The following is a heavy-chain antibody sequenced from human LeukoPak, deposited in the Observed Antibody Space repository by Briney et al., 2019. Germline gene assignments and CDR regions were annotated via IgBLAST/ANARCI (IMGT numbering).Heavy chain of an antibody. J-gene: IGHJ4*02. CDR2: INPSGGST. CDR3: ARAEAAAGRVAAPYTNHFDY. Sequence: GASVKVSCKASGYTFTSYYMHWVRQAPGQGLEWMGIINPSGGSTSYAQKFQGRVTMTRDTSTNTVYMELSSLRSEDTAVYYCARAEAAAGRVAAPYTNHFDYWGQGTLVTVSS. D-gene: IGHD6-13*01. CDR1: GYTFTSYY. V-gene: IGHV1-46*01.